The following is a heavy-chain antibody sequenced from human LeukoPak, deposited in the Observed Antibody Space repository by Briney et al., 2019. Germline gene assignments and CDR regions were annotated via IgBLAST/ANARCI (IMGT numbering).Heavy chain of an antibody. CDR3: ARGPYYDFWSGYYGPFDY. D-gene: IGHD3-3*01. Sequence: MPSETLSLTCTVSGGSISSYYWSWIRQPPGKGLEWIGYIYYSGSTNYNPSLKSRVTISVDTSKNQFSLKLSSATAADTAVYYCARGPYYDFWSGYYGPFDYWGQGTLVTVSS. CDR1: GGSISSYY. V-gene: IGHV4-59*01. J-gene: IGHJ4*02. CDR2: IYYSGST.